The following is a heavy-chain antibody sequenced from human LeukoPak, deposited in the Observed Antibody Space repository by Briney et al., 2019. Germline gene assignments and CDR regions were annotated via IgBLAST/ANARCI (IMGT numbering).Heavy chain of an antibody. D-gene: IGHD1/OR15-1a*01. J-gene: IGHJ4*02. Sequence: SETLSLTCTVSGDSVSNYYWSWLRQPPGKRLEWIGHSSYSGSTKYNPSLNSRVTLSVGTSKNQLSLKLSSVTAADTAVYYCARHVGNTLYFLDYWGQGILVTVSS. CDR1: GDSVSNYY. V-gene: IGHV4-59*08. CDR3: ARHVGNTLYFLDY. CDR2: SSYSGST.